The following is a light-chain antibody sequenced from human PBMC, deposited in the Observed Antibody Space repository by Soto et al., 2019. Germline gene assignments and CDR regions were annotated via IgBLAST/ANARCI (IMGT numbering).Light chain of an antibody. Sequence: MTQSPATLSVSPGERATLSCRASQSVSILLAWYQQKPGTAPKVLIYHASNLQSGVPSRFSGSGSGTEFTLTISSLQPDDFATYYCQQYYSFPITFGQGTRREI. CDR3: QQYYSFPIT. CDR2: HAS. CDR1: QSVSIL. V-gene: IGKV1-5*01. J-gene: IGKJ5*01.